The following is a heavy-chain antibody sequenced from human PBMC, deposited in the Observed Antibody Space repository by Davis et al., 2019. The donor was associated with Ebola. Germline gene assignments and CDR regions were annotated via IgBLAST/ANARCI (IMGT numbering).Heavy chain of an antibody. CDR1: GYTFTSYA. D-gene: IGHD3-16*01. CDR3: ARGMGELALN. V-gene: IGHV7-4-1*02. CDR2: ITTNTASP. Sequence: ASVKVSCKASGYTFTSYAMHWLRQAPGQRFEWMGWITTNTASPTYARGFSERFVFSLDTSVDTAFLQINNLRAEDTAIYYCARGMGELALNWGQGTLVTVSS. J-gene: IGHJ4*02.